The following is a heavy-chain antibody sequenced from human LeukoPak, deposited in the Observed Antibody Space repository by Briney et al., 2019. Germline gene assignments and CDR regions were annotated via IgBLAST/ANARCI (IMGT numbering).Heavy chain of an antibody. D-gene: IGHD3-10*01. CDR1: GFTFSSYW. CDR3: AREMGGDYGSGTFFDP. V-gene: IGHV3-7*03. Sequence: GGSLRLSCAASGFTFSSYWMSWVRQAPGKGLEWVANIKQDGSEKYYVDSVKGRFTISRDNAKNSLYLQMNSLRAEDTAVYYCAREMGGDYGSGTFFDPWGQGNMVTVSS. J-gene: IGHJ5*02. CDR2: IKQDGSEK.